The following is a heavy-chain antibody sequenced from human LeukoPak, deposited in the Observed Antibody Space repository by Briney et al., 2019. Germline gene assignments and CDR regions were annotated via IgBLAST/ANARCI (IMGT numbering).Heavy chain of an antibody. CDR3: VKGHLVWELGDYFDY. CDR1: VFTFSSYA. V-gene: IGHV3-64D*09. D-gene: IGHD1-26*01. J-gene: IGHJ4*02. CDR2: ISMNGGTT. Sequence: PGGSLRLSCLASVFTFSSYAMHWVRQAPGKGLEYVSAISMNGGTTYYAGSVKCRLTIFRDNSKNSRYLQMSSLRAEDTAVYYCVKGHLVWELGDYFDYWGQGTLVTVSS.